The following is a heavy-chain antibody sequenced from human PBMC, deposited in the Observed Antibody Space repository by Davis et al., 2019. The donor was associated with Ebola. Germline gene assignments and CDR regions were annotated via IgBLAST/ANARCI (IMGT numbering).Heavy chain of an antibody. CDR2: TYYNSKWYS. CDR3: ARGWLRTSFDY. J-gene: IGHJ4*02. Sequence: HSQTLSLTCAISGDSVSIGGWNWIRQSPSRGLEWLGRTYYNSKWYSDYAVSVKSRISNNPDTSKNQFSRQLKSVTPDDTAVYYCARGWLRTSFDYWGQGTLVTVSS. V-gene: IGHV6-1*01. CDR1: GDSVSIGG. D-gene: IGHD6-19*01.